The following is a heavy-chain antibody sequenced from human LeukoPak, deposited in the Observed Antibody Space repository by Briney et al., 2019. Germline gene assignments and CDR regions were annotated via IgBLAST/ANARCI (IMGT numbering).Heavy chain of an antibody. D-gene: IGHD2-2*01. CDR2: IRPDGSQK. J-gene: IGHJ6*02. V-gene: IGHV3-7*03. Sequence: GGSLRLSCAASGFTFRNYWMSWVRQAPGEGLEWVANIRPDGSQKYYVDSARGRFTISRDNAKSSLYLQMSSLRPEDTATYYCARDFQPRYCSSSSCSPAWGQGTTVTVS. CDR3: ARDFQPRYCSSSSCSPA. CDR1: GFTFRNYW.